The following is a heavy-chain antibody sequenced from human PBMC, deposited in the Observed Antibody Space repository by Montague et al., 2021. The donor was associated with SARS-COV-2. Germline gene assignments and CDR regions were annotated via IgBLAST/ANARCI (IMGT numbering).Heavy chain of an antibody. CDR2: TNHNGGT. Sequence: SETLPLTCAVSGVSLSGAFWSWVRQPPGKRLEWIGETNHNGGTNYNPSLRSRVTISVDTSKNQFSLNLRSVTAADTAVYYCARVGGGTTRYFDNWGQGTLVTVSS. V-gene: IGHV4-34*01. D-gene: IGHD1-1*01. CDR1: GVSLSGAF. CDR3: ARVGGGTTRYFDN. J-gene: IGHJ4*02.